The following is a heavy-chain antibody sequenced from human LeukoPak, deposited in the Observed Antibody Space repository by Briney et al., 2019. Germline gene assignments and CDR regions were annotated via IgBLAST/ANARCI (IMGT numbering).Heavy chain of an antibody. CDR1: GFTFSSYG. J-gene: IGHJ3*02. CDR2: IRYDGSNK. Sequence: GGSLRLSCAASGFTFSSYGMHWVRQAPGKGLEWVAFIRYDGSNKYYADSVKGRFTISRDNSKNTLYLQMNSLRAEDTAVYYCAKAYYGDYGYEASDIWGQGTMVTVSS. V-gene: IGHV3-30*02. CDR3: AKAYYGDYGYEASDI. D-gene: IGHD4-17*01.